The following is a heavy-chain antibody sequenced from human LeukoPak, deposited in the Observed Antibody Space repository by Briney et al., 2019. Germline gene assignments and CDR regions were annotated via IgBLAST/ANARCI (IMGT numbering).Heavy chain of an antibody. V-gene: IGHV4-4*07. J-gene: IGHJ5*02. D-gene: IGHD1-26*01. Sequence: SETLSLTCTVSGGSISSYYWSWIRQLAGKGLEWIGRIYTSGSTNYNPSLKSRVTMSVDTSKNQFSLKLSSVTAADTAVYYCARDSARLAWFDPWGQGTLVTVSS. CDR1: GGSISSYY. CDR2: IYTSGST. CDR3: ARDSARLAWFDP.